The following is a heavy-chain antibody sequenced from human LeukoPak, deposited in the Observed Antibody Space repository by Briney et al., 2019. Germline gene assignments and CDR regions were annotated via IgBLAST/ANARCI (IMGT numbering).Heavy chain of an antibody. CDR3: ARDRDVDTAMVTGSFDY. J-gene: IGHJ4*02. Sequence: PGRSLRLSCAASGFTFSSYAMHWVRQAPGKGLEWVAVISYDGGNKYYADSVKGRFTISRDNSKNTLYLQMNSLRAEDTAVYYCARDRDVDTAMVTGSFDYWGQGTLVTVSS. V-gene: IGHV3-30-3*01. CDR1: GFTFSSYA. D-gene: IGHD5-18*01. CDR2: ISYDGGNK.